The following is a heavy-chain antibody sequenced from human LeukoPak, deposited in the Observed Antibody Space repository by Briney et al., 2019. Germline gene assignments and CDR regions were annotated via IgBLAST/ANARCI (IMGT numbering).Heavy chain of an antibody. Sequence: SETLSLTCTVSGGSTSSYYWSWIRQPPGKGLEWIGYIYYSGSTNYNPSLKSRVTISVDTSKNQFSLKLSSVTAADTAVYYCAAIPTPFYYYDSSGYYVGWFDPWGQGTLVTVSS. J-gene: IGHJ5*02. V-gene: IGHV4-59*01. D-gene: IGHD3-22*01. CDR2: IYYSGST. CDR3: AAIPTPFYYYDSSGYYVGWFDP. CDR1: GGSTSSYY.